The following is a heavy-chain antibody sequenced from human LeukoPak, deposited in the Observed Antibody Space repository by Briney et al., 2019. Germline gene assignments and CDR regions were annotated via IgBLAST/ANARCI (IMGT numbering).Heavy chain of an antibody. Sequence: GRSLRLSCAASGFTFSSHAMHWVRQAPGRGLEWVAVISYDGSNKYYADSVKGRFTISRDNSKNTLYLQMNSLRAEDTAVYYCARSLTMVRAPSIDYWGQGTLVTVSS. CDR2: ISYDGSNK. V-gene: IGHV3-30-3*01. D-gene: IGHD3-10*01. J-gene: IGHJ4*02. CDR1: GFTFSSHA. CDR3: ARSLTMVRAPSIDY.